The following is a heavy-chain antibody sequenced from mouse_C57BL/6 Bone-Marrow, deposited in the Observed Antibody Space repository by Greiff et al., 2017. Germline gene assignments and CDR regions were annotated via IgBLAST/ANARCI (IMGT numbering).Heavy chain of an antibody. Sequence: VKLMESGPGLVKPSQSLFLTCSITGFPITSGYYWIWIRQSPGKPLEWMGYITHSGETFYNPSLQSPISITRETSKNQFFLQLNSVTTEDTAMYYCAGDRRGDGPWFAYWGQGTLVTVSA. CDR1: GFPITSGYY. CDR3: AGDRRGDGPWFAY. V-gene: IGHV12-3*01. J-gene: IGHJ3*01. CDR2: ITHSGET. D-gene: IGHD2-3*01.